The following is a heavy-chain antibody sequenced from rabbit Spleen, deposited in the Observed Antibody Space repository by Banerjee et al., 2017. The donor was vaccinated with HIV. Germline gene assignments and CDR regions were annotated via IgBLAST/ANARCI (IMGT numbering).Heavy chain of an antibody. CDR3: ARDIAGISGYGYNL. CDR2: IDDGSGST. D-gene: IGHD6-1*01. CDR1: GFDLSSYYY. Sequence: QQLVESGGGLVKPGASLTLTCTASGFDLSSYYYMCWVRQAPGKGLEWIACIDDGSGSTYYASWAKGRFTISKTSSTTVTLQMTSLTAADTATYFCARDIAGISGYGYNLWGPGTLVTVS. J-gene: IGHJ4*01. V-gene: IGHV1S40*01.